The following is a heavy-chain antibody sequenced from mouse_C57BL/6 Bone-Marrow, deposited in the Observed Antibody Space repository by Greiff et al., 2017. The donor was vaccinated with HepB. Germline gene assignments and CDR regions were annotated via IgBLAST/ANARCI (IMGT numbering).Heavy chain of an antibody. D-gene: IGHD1-1*01. CDR2: INPNNGGT. CDR3: AFITTVVANFDY. V-gene: IGHV1-26*01. Sequence: EVQLQQSGPELVKPGASVKISCKASGYTFTDYYMNWVKQSHGKSLEWIGDINPNNGGTSYNQKFKGKATLTVDKSSSTAYMELRSLTSEDSAVYYCAFITTVVANFDYWGQGTTLTVSS. CDR1: GYTFTDYY. J-gene: IGHJ2*01.